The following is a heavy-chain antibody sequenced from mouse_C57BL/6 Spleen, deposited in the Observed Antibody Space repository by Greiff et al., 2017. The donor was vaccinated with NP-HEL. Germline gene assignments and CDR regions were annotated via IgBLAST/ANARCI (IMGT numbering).Heavy chain of an antibody. CDR1: GYAFSSYW. CDR2: IYPGDGDT. Sequence: VQLQQSGAELVKPGASVKISCKASGYAFSSYWMNWVKQRPGKGLEWIGQIYPGDGDTNYNGKFKGKATLTADKSSSTAYMQLSSLTSEDSAVYFCARADYDGGAWFAYWGQGTLVTVSA. V-gene: IGHV1-80*01. J-gene: IGHJ3*01. CDR3: ARADYDGGAWFAY. D-gene: IGHD2-4*01.